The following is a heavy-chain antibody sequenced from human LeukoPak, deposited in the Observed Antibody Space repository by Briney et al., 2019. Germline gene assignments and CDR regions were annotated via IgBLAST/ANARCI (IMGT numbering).Heavy chain of an antibody. V-gene: IGHV4-34*01. CDR1: GGSFSGYY. J-gene: IGHJ5*02. CDR2: INHSGST. Sequence: KASETLSLTCAVYGGSFSGYYWSWIRQPPGKGLEWIGEINHSGSTNYNPSLKSRVTISVDTSKNQFSLKLSSVTAADTAAYYCARYCSSTSCRNWFDPWGQGTLVTVSS. D-gene: IGHD2-2*01. CDR3: ARYCSSTSCRNWFDP.